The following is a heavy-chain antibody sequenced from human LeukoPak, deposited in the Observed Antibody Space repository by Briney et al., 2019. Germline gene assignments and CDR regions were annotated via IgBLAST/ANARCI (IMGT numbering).Heavy chain of an antibody. CDR2: IYWDDDK. D-gene: IGHD3-22*01. Sequence: SGPTLVKPTQTLTLTCTFSGFSLSTSGVGVGWIRQPPGKALEWLALIYWDDDKRYSPSLKSRLTITKDTSNNQVVLTMTNMDHVDTATYYCAHTPPGYDSSGYDYFDYWGQGTLVTVSS. J-gene: IGHJ4*02. CDR1: GFSLSTSGVG. V-gene: IGHV2-5*02. CDR3: AHTPPGYDSSGYDYFDY.